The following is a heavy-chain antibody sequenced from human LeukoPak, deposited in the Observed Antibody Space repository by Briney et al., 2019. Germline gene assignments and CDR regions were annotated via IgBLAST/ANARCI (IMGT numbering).Heavy chain of an antibody. CDR1: GFTFSSYS. Sequence: PGGSLRLSCAASGFTFSSYSMNWVRQAPGKGLEWVSSISSSSSYIYYADSVKGRFTISRDNAKNSLYLQMNSLRAEDTAVYYCARGSARSLAVAVYQLEYWGQGTLVTVSS. CDR3: ARGSARSLAVAVYQLEY. CDR2: ISSSSSYI. D-gene: IGHD6-19*01. V-gene: IGHV3-21*01. J-gene: IGHJ4*02.